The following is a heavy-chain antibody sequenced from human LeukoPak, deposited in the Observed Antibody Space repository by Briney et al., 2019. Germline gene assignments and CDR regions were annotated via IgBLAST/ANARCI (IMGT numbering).Heavy chain of an antibody. CDR2: IGTAGDT. Sequence: GGSLRLSCAASGFTFSSYDMHWVRQATGKGLEWVSAIGTAGDTYYPGSVKGRFTISRENAKNSLYLQMNSLGAGDTAVYYCARDRGTTVKGGYYYYGMDVWGQGTTVTVSS. D-gene: IGHD4-17*01. CDR3: ARDRGTTVKGGYYYYGMDV. J-gene: IGHJ6*02. CDR1: GFTFSSYD. V-gene: IGHV3-13*01.